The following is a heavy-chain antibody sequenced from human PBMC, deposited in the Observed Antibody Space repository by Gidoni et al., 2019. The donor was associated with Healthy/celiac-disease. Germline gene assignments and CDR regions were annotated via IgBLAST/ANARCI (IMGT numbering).Heavy chain of an antibody. CDR2: INHSGST. CDR1: GGSFSGYY. V-gene: IGHV4-34*01. J-gene: IGHJ3*02. CDR3: ARGRAWGPFDI. D-gene: IGHD1-26*01. Sequence: QLQLQQWGAGLLKPSETLSLTCAVYGGSFSGYYWSWIRQPPGKGLEWIGEINHSGSTNYNPSLKSRVTISVDTSKTQFSLKLSSVTAADTAVYYCARGRAWGPFDIWGQGTMVTVSS.